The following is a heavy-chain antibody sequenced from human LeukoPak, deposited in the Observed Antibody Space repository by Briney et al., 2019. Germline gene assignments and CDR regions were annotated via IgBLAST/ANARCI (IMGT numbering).Heavy chain of an antibody. V-gene: IGHV1-2*02. J-gene: IGHJ5*02. CDR3: ARASSTRSWFDP. D-gene: IGHD2-2*01. CDR1: GYTFTGYY. CDR2: INPNSGGT. Sequence: ASVKVSCKASGYTFTGYYMHWVRQAPGQGLEWMGWINPNSGGTNYAQKFQGRVTMTRDTSISTAYMELSRLGSDDTAVYYCARASSTRSWFDPWGQGTLVTVSS.